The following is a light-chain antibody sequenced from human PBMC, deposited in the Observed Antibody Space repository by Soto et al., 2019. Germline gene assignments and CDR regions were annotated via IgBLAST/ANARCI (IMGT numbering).Light chain of an antibody. CDR3: QRYNGYRRA. J-gene: IGKJ4*01. Sequence: DILFTEAPSSMFAYVGVRVTYTGQSSESIINWLAWYHQKPVKAAQLVIYSASILESGVPSRFSGSGSGTEFTLTTSSLQADHFAIYYCQRYNGYRRAFGGGTKV. V-gene: IGKV1-5*03. CDR1: ESIINW. CDR2: SAS.